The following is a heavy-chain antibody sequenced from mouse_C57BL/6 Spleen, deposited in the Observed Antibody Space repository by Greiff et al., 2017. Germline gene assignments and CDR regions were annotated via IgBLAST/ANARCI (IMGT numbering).Heavy chain of an antibody. V-gene: IGHV1-52*01. Sequence: QVQLQQPGAELVRPGSSVKLSCKASGYTFTSYWMHWVKQRPIQGLEWIGNIDPSDSETHYNQKFKDKATLTVDKSSSTAYMELRSLTSEDSAVYFCAKGPGAMGYWGQGTSVTVSS. CDR3: AKGPGAMGY. J-gene: IGHJ4*01. CDR1: GYTFTSYW. D-gene: IGHD3-3*01. CDR2: IDPSDSET.